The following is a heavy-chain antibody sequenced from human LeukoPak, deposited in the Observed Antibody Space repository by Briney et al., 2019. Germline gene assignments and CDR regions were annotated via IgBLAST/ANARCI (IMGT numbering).Heavy chain of an antibody. J-gene: IGHJ6*03. Sequence: GGSLRLSCAASGFTFRSYWMTWVRQAPGKGLEWVANIKQDGSEKHYVGSVKGRFAISSDNAKNSLYLQMNSLRAEDTAVYYCARVGFYYYYYMDVWGRGTTVTVSS. CDR2: IKQDGSEK. D-gene: IGHD6-25*01. CDR1: GFTFRSYW. CDR3: ARVGFYYYYYMDV. V-gene: IGHV3-7*01.